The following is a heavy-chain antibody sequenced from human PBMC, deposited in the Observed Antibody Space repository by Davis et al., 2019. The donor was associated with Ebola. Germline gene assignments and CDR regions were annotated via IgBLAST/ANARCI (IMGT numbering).Heavy chain of an antibody. J-gene: IGHJ5*02. D-gene: IGHD3-3*01. V-gene: IGHV4-4*02. CDR3: ATLITISGVLIGNWFDP. Sequence: PSETLSLTCAVSGASISSSHWWSWVRQTPGQGLEWLGEIFHGGSTNYNPSLKSRVTISVDTSKSQFSLKLSSVTAADTAVYYCATLITISGVLIGNWFDPWGQGTLVTVSS. CDR2: IFHGGST. CDR1: GASISSSHW.